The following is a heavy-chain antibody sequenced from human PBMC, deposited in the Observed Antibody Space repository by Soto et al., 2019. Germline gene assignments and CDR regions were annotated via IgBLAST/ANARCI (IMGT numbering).Heavy chain of an antibody. CDR2: TYYRSKLYT. CDR1: GDSVSSNSAA. D-gene: IGHD2-2*01. CDR3: SRSIEPAAPIDS. J-gene: IGHJ4*02. Sequence: SQTLSLTCAISGDSVSSNSAAWHWIRQSPSRGLEWLGRTYYRSKLYTEYAVSVRSRITINPDTSKNQFSLHLNSVSPEDTAVYYCSRSIEPAAPIDSWGLGTLVTVSS. V-gene: IGHV6-1*01.